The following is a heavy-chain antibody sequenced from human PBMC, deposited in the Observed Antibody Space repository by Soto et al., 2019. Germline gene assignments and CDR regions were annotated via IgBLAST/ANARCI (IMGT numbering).Heavy chain of an antibody. CDR1: GYTLTELS. V-gene: IGHV1-24*01. CDR2: FDPEDGET. CDR3: ATGWSGAITDKLWAFDI. Sequence: ASVKVSCKVSGYTLTELSMHWVRQAPGKGLEWMGGFDPEDGETIYAQKFQGRVTMTEDTSTDTAYMELSSLRSENTAVYYCATGWSGAITDKLWAFDIWGQGTMVT. D-gene: IGHD1-26*01. J-gene: IGHJ3*02.